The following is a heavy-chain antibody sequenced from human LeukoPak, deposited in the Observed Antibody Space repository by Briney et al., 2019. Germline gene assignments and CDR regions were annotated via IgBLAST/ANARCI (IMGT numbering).Heavy chain of an antibody. Sequence: SETLSLTCTVSGYSISSGYYWGWIRQPPGKGLEWIGYIYYSGSTNYNPSLKSRVTISVDTSNNQFSLKLSSVTAADTAVYYCARVISWGSGWFDYWGQGTQVTVSS. J-gene: IGHJ4*02. V-gene: IGHV4-61*01. CDR1: GYSISSGYY. CDR2: IYYSGST. CDR3: ARVISWGSGWFDY. D-gene: IGHD6-19*01.